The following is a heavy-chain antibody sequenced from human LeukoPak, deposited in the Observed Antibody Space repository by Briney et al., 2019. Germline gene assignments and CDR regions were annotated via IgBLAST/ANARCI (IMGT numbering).Heavy chain of an antibody. V-gene: IGHV4-59*01. CDR1: GGSISSYY. Sequence: SETLSLTCTVSGGSISSYYWSWIRQPPGKGLEWIGYIYYSGSTNYNPSRKSRVTISVDTSNNQFSRKLSSVTAAETAVYYCARVGQATVVHLFRNWSFDLWGRGTLVTVFS. J-gene: IGHJ2*01. CDR2: IYYSGST. D-gene: IGHD4-23*01. CDR3: ARVGQATVVHLFRNWSFDL.